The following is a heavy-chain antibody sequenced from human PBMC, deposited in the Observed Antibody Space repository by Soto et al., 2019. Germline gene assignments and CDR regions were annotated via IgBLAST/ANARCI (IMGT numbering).Heavy chain of an antibody. CDR3: ANLNSSWYGFDD. D-gene: IGHD6-13*01. Sequence: SVKVSCKASGGTFSSYAISWVRQAPGQGLEWMGGIIPIFGTANYAQKFQGRVTITADESTSTAYMELSSLRSEDTAVYYCANLNSSWYGFDDWGQGTLVTVSS. CDR1: GGTFSSYA. J-gene: IGHJ4*02. CDR2: IIPIFGTA. V-gene: IGHV1-69*13.